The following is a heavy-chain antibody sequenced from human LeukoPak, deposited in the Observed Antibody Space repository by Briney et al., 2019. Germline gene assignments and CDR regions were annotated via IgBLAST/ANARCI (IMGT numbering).Heavy chain of an antibody. Sequence: SVKVSCEASGGTFSSYAISWVRQAPGQGLEWMGGIIPIFGTANHAQKFQGRVTITADKSTSTAYMELSSLRSEDTAVYYCARDPEYYYGSGSSRFDYWGQGTLVTVSS. D-gene: IGHD3-10*01. V-gene: IGHV1-69*06. CDR1: GGTFSSYA. CDR3: ARDPEYYYGSGSSRFDY. CDR2: IIPIFGTA. J-gene: IGHJ4*02.